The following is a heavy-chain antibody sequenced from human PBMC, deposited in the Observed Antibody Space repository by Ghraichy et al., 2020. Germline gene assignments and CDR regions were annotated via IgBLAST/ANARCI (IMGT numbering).Heavy chain of an antibody. CDR1: GFTFSTHA. V-gene: IGHV3-30*04. D-gene: IGHD6-19*01. Sequence: GGSLRLSCAASGFTFSTHAMHWVRQAPGKGLEWVALISHDGSNKYYADSVRGRFTISRDNSKNTVYLQMNRLTAEDTAVYYCARDQGDGGSGWLIDYWGQGTLVTVSS. CDR3: ARDQGDGGSGWLIDY. J-gene: IGHJ4*02. CDR2: ISHDGSNK.